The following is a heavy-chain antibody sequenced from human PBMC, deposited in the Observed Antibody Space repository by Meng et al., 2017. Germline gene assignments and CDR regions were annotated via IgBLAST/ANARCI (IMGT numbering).Heavy chain of an antibody. J-gene: IGHJ4*02. Sequence: VQLGEVGGGRVQPGGSLRLSCEASGFTFSHYYMSWIRQAPGKRLEWVAAVSGSGWSTYYADSVKGRFTISRDNVKNTLYLQMNSLRAEDTAVYYGSNPTKVGQWHDYWGQGTLVTVSS. CDR2: VSGSGWST. D-gene: IGHD6-19*01. CDR1: GFTFSHYY. CDR3: SNPTKVGQWHDY. V-gene: IGHV3-23*04.